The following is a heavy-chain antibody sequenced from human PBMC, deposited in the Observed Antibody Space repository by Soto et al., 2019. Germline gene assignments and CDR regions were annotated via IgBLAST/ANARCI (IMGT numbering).Heavy chain of an antibody. V-gene: IGHV3-13*04. D-gene: IGHD3-10*01. J-gene: IGHJ2*01. CDR3: ARDVTYASGTGPYWYFDL. CDR1: GFTFSSYD. CDR2: IGTLHDT. Sequence: EVQLVESGGGLVQPGGSVRLSCAASGFTFSSYDMHWVRQATGRGLEWVSAIGTLHDTFYSGSVKGRFTISRENAKNSLYLQMNDVRADDTAVYYCARDVTYASGTGPYWYFDLWGRGTLVTVSS.